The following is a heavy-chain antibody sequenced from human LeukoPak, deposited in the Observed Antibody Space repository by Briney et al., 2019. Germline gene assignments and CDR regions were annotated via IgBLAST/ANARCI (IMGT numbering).Heavy chain of an antibody. CDR1: GYSISSGYY. V-gene: IGHV4-38-2*02. J-gene: IGHJ6*03. Sequence: SETLSLTCTVSGYSISSGYYWGWIRQPPGKGLEWVGSIYHSGSTYYNPSLKSRVTISVDTSKNQFSLKLSSVTAADTAVYYCARTGYSSGWYDDYYYYYMDVWGKGTTVTVSS. D-gene: IGHD6-19*01. CDR2: IYHSGST. CDR3: ARTGYSSGWYDDYYYYYMDV.